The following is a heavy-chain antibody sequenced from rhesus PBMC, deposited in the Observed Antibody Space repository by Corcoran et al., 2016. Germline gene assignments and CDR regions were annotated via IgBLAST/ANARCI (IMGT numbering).Heavy chain of an antibody. D-gene: IGHD5-24*01. Sequence: QVKLQQWGEGLVKPSETLSLTCAVYGGAISGYYYWSWIRQPAGKGLGLIGYIYGNSANTNYNPSLKNRVTISKDTSKNQFSLKLSSVTAADTAVYYGAKRYSGYNRFDVWGPGVLVTVSS. V-gene: IGHV4-73*01. J-gene: IGHJ5-1*01. CDR3: AKRYSGYNRFDV. CDR2: IYGNSANT. CDR1: GGAISGYYY.